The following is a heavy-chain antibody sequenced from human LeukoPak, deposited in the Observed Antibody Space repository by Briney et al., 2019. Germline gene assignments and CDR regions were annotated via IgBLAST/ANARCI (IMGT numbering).Heavy chain of an antibody. CDR1: GGSISSGSYY. Sequence: SETLSLTCTVSGGSISSGSYYWSWIRQPAGNGLEWIGRIYTSGNTNYNPSLKSRVTVSVDTSKNQFSLKLSSVTAADTAVYYCARDGVSGAFDIWGQGTMVTVSS. CDR2: IYTSGNT. CDR3: ARDGVSGAFDI. J-gene: IGHJ3*02. D-gene: IGHD3-16*01. V-gene: IGHV4-61*02.